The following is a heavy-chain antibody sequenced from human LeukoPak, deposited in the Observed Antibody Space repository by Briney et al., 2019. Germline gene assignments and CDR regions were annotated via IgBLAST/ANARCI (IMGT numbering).Heavy chain of an antibody. Sequence: KSSETLSLTCAVYGVSFSGYYWSWIRQPPGKGLEWIGEINHSGSTNYNPSLKSRVTISVDTSKNQFSLKLSSVTAADTAVYYCARKTRYSSSWSFDYWGQGTLVTVSS. CDR2: INHSGST. CDR1: GVSFSGYY. V-gene: IGHV4-34*01. J-gene: IGHJ4*02. D-gene: IGHD6-13*01. CDR3: ARKTRYSSSWSFDY.